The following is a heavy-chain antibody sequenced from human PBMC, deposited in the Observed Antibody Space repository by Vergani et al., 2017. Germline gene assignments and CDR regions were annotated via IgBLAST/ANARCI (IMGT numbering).Heavy chain of an antibody. V-gene: IGHV4-59*08. CDR3: ASDSSGWGFAEYFQH. CDR1: SLPIPPFS. Sequence: QVQLHESGPGLVPPSYTLSLPFPLSSLPIPPFSSPLFPHPPRTRLDFFLYIYYSGSTNYNPSLKSRVTISVDTSKNQFSLKLSSVTAADTAVYYCASDSSGWGFAEYFQHWGQGTLVTVSS. J-gene: IGHJ1*01. CDR2: IYYSGST. D-gene: IGHD6-19*01.